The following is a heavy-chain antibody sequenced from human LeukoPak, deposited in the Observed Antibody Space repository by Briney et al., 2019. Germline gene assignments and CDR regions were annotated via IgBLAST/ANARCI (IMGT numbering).Heavy chain of an antibody. CDR2: IYYSGST. CDR3: ARDVGNYESVRYYYGMDV. J-gene: IGHJ6*02. D-gene: IGHD4-11*01. Sequence: SETLSLTCTVSGGSISSGGYYWSWVRQHPGKGLEWIGYIYYSGSTYYNPSLKSRVTISVDTSKNQFSLKLSSVTAADTAVYYCARDVGNYESVRYYYGMDVWGQGTTVTVSS. V-gene: IGHV4-31*03. CDR1: GGSISSGGYY.